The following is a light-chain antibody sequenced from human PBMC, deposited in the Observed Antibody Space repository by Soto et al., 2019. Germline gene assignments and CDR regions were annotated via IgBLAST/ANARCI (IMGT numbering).Light chain of an antibody. CDR2: DAS. CDR3: HQRSHWPRT. J-gene: IGKJ2*01. CDR1: QSVETF. V-gene: IGKV3-11*01. Sequence: EIVLTQSPATLSLSPGERATLSCRASQSVETFLAWYQQKPGQAPRVVIYDASNRATGIPARFSGSGSGTDFTLTISSLEPEDFAFYYCHQRSHWPRTFGQGTKLEIK.